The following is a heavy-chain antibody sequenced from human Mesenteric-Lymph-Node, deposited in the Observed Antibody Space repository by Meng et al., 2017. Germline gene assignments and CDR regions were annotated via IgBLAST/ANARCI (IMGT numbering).Heavy chain of an antibody. CDR3: AYSGSYYPDY. V-gene: IGHV4-34*01. D-gene: IGHD1-26*01. CDR1: GGSFSGSY. Sequence: QVRLQQWGAGLLKPSETLSLTCAVYGGSFSGSYWGWIRQPPGKGLEWIGEINHSGSTNYTPSLKNRVTISVDTSKNQFSLKLSSVTAADTAVYYCAYSGSYYPDYWGQGTLVTVSS. J-gene: IGHJ4*02. CDR2: INHSGST.